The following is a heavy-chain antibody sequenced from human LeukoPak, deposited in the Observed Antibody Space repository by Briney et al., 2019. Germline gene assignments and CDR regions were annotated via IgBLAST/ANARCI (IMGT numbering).Heavy chain of an antibody. Sequence: RPGGSLRLSCAASGFTFDDYTMHWARQAPGKGLEWVSLIRWDGDNTYHADSVKGRFTISRDTIKNSLSLQMNSLRTEDTALYYCTKAHYYDTTSFDSAFWGTRPLDYWGQGTLVTVSS. J-gene: IGHJ4*02. D-gene: IGHD3-22*01. CDR2: IRWDGDNT. V-gene: IGHV3-43*01. CDR1: GFTFDDYT. CDR3: TKAHYYDTTSFDSAFWGTRPLDY.